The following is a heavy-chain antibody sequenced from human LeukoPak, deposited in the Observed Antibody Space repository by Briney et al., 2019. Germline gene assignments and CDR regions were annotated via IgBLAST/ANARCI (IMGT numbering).Heavy chain of an antibody. J-gene: IGHJ4*02. CDR2: MNPNSGNT. V-gene: IGHV1-8*02. Sequence: ASVKVSCKASGGTFGSYAISWVRQAPGQGLEWMGWMNPNSGNTGYAQKFQGRVTMTRNTSISTAYMELSSLRSEDTAVYYCARRSYTFGGVIAFDYWGQGTLVTVSS. D-gene: IGHD3-16*02. CDR3: ARRSYTFGGVIAFDY. CDR1: GGTFGSYA.